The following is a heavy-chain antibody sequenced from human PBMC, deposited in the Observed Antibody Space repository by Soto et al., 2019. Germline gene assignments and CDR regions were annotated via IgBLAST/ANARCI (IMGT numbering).Heavy chain of an antibody. J-gene: IGHJ4*02. CDR2: ISYDGSNK. V-gene: IGHV3-30-3*01. CDR1: GFTFSSYA. D-gene: IGHD3-22*01. CDR3: ARDSFDDSSGSYYFDY. Sequence: ESGGGVVQPGRSLRLSCAASGFTFSSYAMHWVRQAPGKGLEWVAVISYDGSNKYYADSVKGRFTISRDNSKNTLYLQMNSLRAEDTAVYYCARDSFDDSSGSYYFDYWGQGTLVTVSS.